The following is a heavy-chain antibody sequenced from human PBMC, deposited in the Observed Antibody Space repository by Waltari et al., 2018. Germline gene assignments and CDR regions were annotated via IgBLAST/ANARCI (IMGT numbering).Heavy chain of an antibody. Sequence: QVQLQQWGAGLLKTSETLSLTCAVDGGSSSDYYWSWIRQPTGKGLEWIGEINYTGSTTYKPSLKSRVTISVDTSKNQFSLKLSSVTAADTAVYFCARKGYTSSWYNYWGQGTLVTVSS. J-gene: IGHJ4*02. V-gene: IGHV4-34*01. CDR3: ARKGYTSSWYNY. D-gene: IGHD6-13*01. CDR2: INYTGST. CDR1: GGSSSDYY.